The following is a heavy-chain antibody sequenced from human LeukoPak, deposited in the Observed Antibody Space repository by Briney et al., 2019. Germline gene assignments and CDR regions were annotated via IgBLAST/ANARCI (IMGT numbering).Heavy chain of an antibody. J-gene: IGHJ5*02. CDR2: IYHSGST. CDR3: ARVRRYCSGGSCYSNWFDP. D-gene: IGHD2-15*01. Sequence: SETLSPTCTVSGYSISSGYYWGWIRQPPGKGLEWIGSIYHSGSTNYNPSLKSRVTISVDTSKNQFSLKLSSVTAADTAVYYCARVRRYCSGGSCYSNWFDPWGQGTLVTVSS. CDR1: GYSISSGYY. V-gene: IGHV4-38-2*02.